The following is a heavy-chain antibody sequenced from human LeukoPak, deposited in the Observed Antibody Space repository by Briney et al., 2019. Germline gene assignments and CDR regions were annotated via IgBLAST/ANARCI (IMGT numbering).Heavy chain of an antibody. Sequence: PGGSLRLSCAASGFTFSSYWMSWVRQAPGKGLEWVANIKQDGSEKYYVDSVKGRFTISRDNAKNSLYLQMNSLRAEDTAVYYCARDGYCSGGSCYPYWYGMDVWGQGTTVTVSS. D-gene: IGHD2-15*01. CDR2: IKQDGSEK. CDR1: GFTFSSYW. CDR3: ARDGYCSGGSCYPYWYGMDV. V-gene: IGHV3-7*01. J-gene: IGHJ6*02.